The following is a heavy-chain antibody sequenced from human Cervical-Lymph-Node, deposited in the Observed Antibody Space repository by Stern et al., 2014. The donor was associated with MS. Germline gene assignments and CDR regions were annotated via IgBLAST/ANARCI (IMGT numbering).Heavy chain of an antibody. J-gene: IGHJ6*02. CDR3: ARPPPRRKWDDPNYGMDV. Sequence: DVQLVESGAEVKKPGESLKISCKGSGYTFTNNWIAWVRQMPGKGLEWMGIIYPDDSDIRYSPSLQGQVTISADKSLSTAYLQWRTRKAADSAVYYCARPPPRRKWDDPNYGMDVWGQGTTVTVSS. CDR1: GYTFTNNW. CDR2: IYPDDSDI. V-gene: IGHV5-51*03. D-gene: IGHD1-1*01.